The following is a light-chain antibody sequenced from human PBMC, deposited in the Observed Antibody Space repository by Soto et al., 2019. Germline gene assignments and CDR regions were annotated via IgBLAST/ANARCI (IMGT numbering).Light chain of an antibody. CDR2: GAS. Sequence: EIVLTQSPGTLSLSPGERATLSCRANQSVSSSYLAWYQQKPGQAPRLLIYGASSRATGIPDRLRGSGSGTDFTLTISRLEPEDFAVYYCQQYGSSLLTFGGGTKVEIK. J-gene: IGKJ4*01. CDR1: QSVSSSY. V-gene: IGKV3-20*01. CDR3: QQYGSSLLT.